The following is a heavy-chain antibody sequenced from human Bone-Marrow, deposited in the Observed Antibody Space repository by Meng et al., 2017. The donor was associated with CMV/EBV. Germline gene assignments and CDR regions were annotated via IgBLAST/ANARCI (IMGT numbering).Heavy chain of an antibody. CDR1: GYTFTAYY. J-gene: IGHJ4*02. V-gene: IGHV1-8*02. D-gene: IGHD5-18*01. Sequence: ASVKVSCKASGYTFTAYYMHWVRQATGQGLEWMGWMNPNSGNTGYAQKFQGRVTMTRNTSISTAYMELSSLRSEDTAVYYCARSKTRTRTALSDYWGQGTLVTVSS. CDR2: MNPNSGNT. CDR3: ARSKTRTRTALSDY.